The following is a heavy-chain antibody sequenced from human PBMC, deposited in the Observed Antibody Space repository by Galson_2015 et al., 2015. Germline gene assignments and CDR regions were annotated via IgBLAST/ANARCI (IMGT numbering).Heavy chain of an antibody. Sequence: SLRLSCAASGFTFDDYAMYWVRQAPGKGLEWVSGISWNSGSIGYADSVKGRFTISRDNAKNSLYLQMNSPRAEDTALYYCAKDNYYDSSGYYDAFDIWGQGTMVTVSS. CDR3: AKDNYYDSSGYYDAFDI. J-gene: IGHJ3*02. D-gene: IGHD3-22*01. CDR2: ISWNSGSI. CDR1: GFTFDDYA. V-gene: IGHV3-9*01.